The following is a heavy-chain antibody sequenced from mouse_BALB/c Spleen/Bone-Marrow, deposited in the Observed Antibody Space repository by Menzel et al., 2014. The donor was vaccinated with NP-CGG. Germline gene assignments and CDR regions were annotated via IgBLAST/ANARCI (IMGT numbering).Heavy chain of an antibody. CDR2: IHPNSGNT. V-gene: IGHV1S130*01. CDR1: GYTFTNSW. D-gene: IGHD2-14*01. Sequence: QVQLQQSGSVLVRPGASVKLSCKASGYTFTNSWIHWAKQRPGQGLEWIGDIHPNSGNTNYNEKFKGKATLTVDTSSSLAYVNLSSQTSEDSAVYYCARHYRYAYYFDYWGQGTTLTVSS. CDR3: ARHYRYAYYFDY. J-gene: IGHJ2*01.